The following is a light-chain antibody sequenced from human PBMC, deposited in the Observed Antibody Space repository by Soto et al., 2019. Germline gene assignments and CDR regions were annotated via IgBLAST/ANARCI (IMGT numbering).Light chain of an antibody. Sequence: ENVLTQPPGTLSLSPGERATLSCRARQSVSSNYLAWYQQKPGQAPRLLIYGASRGAAGIPDRFSGSGSGTDFTLTINRLEPEDFAVYFCQQYGRSPMFTFGQGTKLEIK. V-gene: IGKV3-20*01. CDR2: GAS. CDR3: QQYGRSPMFT. J-gene: IGKJ2*01. CDR1: QSVSSNY.